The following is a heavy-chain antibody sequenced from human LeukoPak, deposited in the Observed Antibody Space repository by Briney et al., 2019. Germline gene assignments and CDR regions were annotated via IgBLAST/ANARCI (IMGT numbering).Heavy chain of an antibody. CDR3: ASGRLVRAFDI. V-gene: IGHV1-69*04. D-gene: IGHD5-12*01. Sequence: ASVKVSCKASGGTFSTYAISWVRQAPGQGLEWMGRIILILGITNFAQKFQGRVTITADKSTSTAYMELSSLRSEDTAVYYCASGRLVRAFDIWGQGTMVSVSS. CDR2: IILILGIT. J-gene: IGHJ3*02. CDR1: GGTFSTYA.